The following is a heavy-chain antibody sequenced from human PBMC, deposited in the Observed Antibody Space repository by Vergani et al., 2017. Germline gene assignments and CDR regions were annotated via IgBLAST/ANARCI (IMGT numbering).Heavy chain of an antibody. CDR3: ARGDYGILTGYRY. CDR2: INPSGGHT. V-gene: IGHV1-46*03. CDR1: GYTFSNYY. Sequence: QVQLVQSGAEVKKPGSSVKVSCKTSGYTFSNYYMHWVRQAPGQGLEWMGIINPSGGHTNYAQKFQGRVTMTRDTSTSTGYMELSSLRSEDTAIYYCARGDYGILTGYRYWGQGTLVTVSA. D-gene: IGHD3-9*01. J-gene: IGHJ4*02.